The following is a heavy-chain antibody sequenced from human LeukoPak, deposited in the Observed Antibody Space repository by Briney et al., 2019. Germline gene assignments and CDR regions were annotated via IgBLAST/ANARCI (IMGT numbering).Heavy chain of an antibody. CDR2: INPSGGST. V-gene: IGHV1-46*01. CDR3: ASCRGSYYDFWSGYPEYYYYGMDV. D-gene: IGHD3-3*01. CDR1: GGTFSSYA. Sequence: ASVKVSCKASGGTFSSYAISWVRQAPGQGLEWMGIINPSGGSTSYAQKFQGRVTMTRDTSTSTVYMELSSLRSEDTAVYYCASCRGSYYDFWSGYPEYYYYGMDVWGQGTTVTVSS. J-gene: IGHJ6*02.